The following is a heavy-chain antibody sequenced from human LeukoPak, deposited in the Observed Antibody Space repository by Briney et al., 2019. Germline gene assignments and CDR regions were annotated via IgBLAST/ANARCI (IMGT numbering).Heavy chain of an antibody. Sequence: SQTLSLTCVISGDSVSSNNVDWNWIRQSPSRGLEWLGRTYYTSKWNNDYAISVKSRITINPDTSKNQFSLHLNSVTPEDTAVYYCARGGYDFWNGYYGNWFDPWGQGTLVTVSS. D-gene: IGHD3-3*01. J-gene: IGHJ5*02. CDR1: GDSVSSNNVD. CDR2: TYYTSKWNN. V-gene: IGHV6-1*01. CDR3: ARGGYDFWNGYYGNWFDP.